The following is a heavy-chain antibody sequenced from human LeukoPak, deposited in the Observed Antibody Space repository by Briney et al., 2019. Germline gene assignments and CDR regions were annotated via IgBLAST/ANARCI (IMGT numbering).Heavy chain of an antibody. CDR2: IYYSGTP. CDR3: ARRGVAAAAANFDY. V-gene: IGHV4-39*02. D-gene: IGHD6-25*01. Sequence: SETLSLTCTVSGGSISGYYWGWIRQPPGKGLEWIGSIYYSGTPYYNPSLETRLTISVDTSKSHFSLKLSSVTAADTAVYYCARRGVAAAAANFDYWGQGTLVTVSS. J-gene: IGHJ4*02. CDR1: GGSISGYY.